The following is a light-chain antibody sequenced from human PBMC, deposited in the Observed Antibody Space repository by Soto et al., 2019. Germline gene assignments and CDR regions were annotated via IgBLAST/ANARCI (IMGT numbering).Light chain of an antibody. J-gene: IGKJ4*01. CDR2: DVS. Sequence: DIQMTQSPSTLSASVGERVTITCRASQSVSNWLAWYQQKPGKAPNLLIYDVSSLESGVPSRFSGSGSGTEFTLTISSLQPDDFATYYCQQYNSYSPLTFGGGTKVDIK. V-gene: IGKV1-5*01. CDR3: QQYNSYSPLT. CDR1: QSVSNW.